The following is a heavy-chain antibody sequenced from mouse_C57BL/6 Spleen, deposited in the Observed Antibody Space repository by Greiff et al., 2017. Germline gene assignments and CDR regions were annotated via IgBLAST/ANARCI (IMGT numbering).Heavy chain of an antibody. D-gene: IGHD1-1*01. J-gene: IGHJ4*01. CDR3: AIDRAITTVVSYAMDY. CDR2: IDPSDSET. V-gene: IGHV1-52*01. CDR1: GYTFTSYW. Sequence: QVQLQQPGAELVRPGSSVKLSCKASGYTFTSYWMHWVKQRPIQGLEWIGNIDPSDSETHYNQKFKDKATLTVDKSSSTAYMQLSSLTSEDSAVYYCAIDRAITTVVSYAMDYWGQGTSVTVSS.